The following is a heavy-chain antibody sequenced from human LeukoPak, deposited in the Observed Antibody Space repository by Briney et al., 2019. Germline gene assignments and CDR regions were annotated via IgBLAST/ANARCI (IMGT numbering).Heavy chain of an antibody. CDR3: ARGLLWFGVHYYGMDV. V-gene: IGHV3-53*01. D-gene: IGHD3-10*01. J-gene: IGHJ6*02. Sequence: GGSLRLSCAASGFTVSSNYMSWVRQAPGKGLEWVSVIYSGGSTYYADSVKGRFTISRDNSKNTLYLQMNSLRAEDTAVYYCARGLLWFGVHYYGMDVWGQGTTVTVSS. CDR1: GFTVSSNY. CDR2: IYSGGST.